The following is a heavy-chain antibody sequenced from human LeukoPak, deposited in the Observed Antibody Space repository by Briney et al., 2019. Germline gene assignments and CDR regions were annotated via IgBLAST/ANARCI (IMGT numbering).Heavy chain of an antibody. D-gene: IGHD6-13*01. V-gene: IGHV3-23*01. J-gene: IGHJ4*02. Sequence: GGSLRLSCAASGFTFSSYAISWIRQAPGKGLEWVSSFHIRGDPTYHADSVKGRFTISRDDFMNTVSLQMDDLRAEDTAVYYCARGPWGPYSSSWYGFDYWGQGILVTVSS. CDR3: ARGPWGPYSSSWYGFDY. CDR2: FHIRGDPT. CDR1: GFTFSSYA.